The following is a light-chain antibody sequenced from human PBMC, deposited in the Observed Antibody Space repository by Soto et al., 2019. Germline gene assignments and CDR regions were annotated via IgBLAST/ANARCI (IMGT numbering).Light chain of an antibody. Sequence: QSVLTQPPSVSGSPGQSITISCTGTSSDVGGYNYVSWYQQHPGKAPKLMIYEVSNRPSGVSNRFSGSKSGNTASLTISGLQAEDEADYYCSSYTSSSTQVVFGGGTKVTVL. CDR3: SSYTSSSTQVV. J-gene: IGLJ2*01. CDR1: SSDVGGYNY. CDR2: EVS. V-gene: IGLV2-14*01.